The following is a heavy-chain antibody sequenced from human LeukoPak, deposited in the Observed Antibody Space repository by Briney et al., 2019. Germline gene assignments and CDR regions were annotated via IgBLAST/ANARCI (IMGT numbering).Heavy chain of an antibody. CDR1: GYTFTSYD. V-gene: IGHV1-8*01. J-gene: IGHJ5*02. D-gene: IGHD6-19*01. CDR2: MNPNSGNT. CDR3: ARAAAVAGTGFDP. Sequence: GASVKVSCKASGYTFTSYDINWVRQATGQGLEWMGWMNPNSGNTGYAQKFQGRVTMTRNTSISTAYMELSSLRSEDTAVYYCARAAAVAGTGFDPWGQRTLVTVSS.